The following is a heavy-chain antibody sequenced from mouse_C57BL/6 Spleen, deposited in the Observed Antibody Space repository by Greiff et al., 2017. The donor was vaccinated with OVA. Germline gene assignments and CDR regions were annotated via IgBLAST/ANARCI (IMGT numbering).Heavy chain of an antibody. CDR3: ARGEGTVVATGDY. J-gene: IGHJ2*01. CDR2: INPYNGGT. Sequence: EVQLQQSGPVLVKPGASVKMSCKASGYTFTDYYMNWVKQSHGKSLEWIGVINPYNGGTSYNQKFKGKAALTVDKSSSTAYMELNSLTSEDSAVYYCARGEGTVVATGDYWGQGTTLTVSS. CDR1: GYTFTDYY. D-gene: IGHD1-1*01. V-gene: IGHV1-19*01.